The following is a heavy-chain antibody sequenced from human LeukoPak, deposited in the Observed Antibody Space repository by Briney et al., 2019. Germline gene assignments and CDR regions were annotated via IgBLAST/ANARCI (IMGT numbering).Heavy chain of an antibody. V-gene: IGHV1-69*13. Sequence: SVTVSCKASGYTFTGYYMHWVRQAPGQGLEWMGGIIPIFGTANYAQKFQGRVTITADESTSTAYMELSSLRSEDTAVYYCARGGGDLDSSSWYYFDYWGQGTLVTVSS. CDR2: IIPIFGTA. J-gene: IGHJ4*02. CDR1: GYTFTGYY. D-gene: IGHD6-13*01. CDR3: ARGGGDLDSSSWYYFDY.